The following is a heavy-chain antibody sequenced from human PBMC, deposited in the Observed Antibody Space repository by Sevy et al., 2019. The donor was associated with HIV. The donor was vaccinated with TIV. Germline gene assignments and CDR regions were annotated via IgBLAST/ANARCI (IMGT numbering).Heavy chain of an antibody. V-gene: IGHV3-7*01. Sequence: GGSLRLSCAASGFTFSTYWMNWVRQAPGKGLEWVANIKQDGNGKNYVDSVKGRFTISRDNARNSLFLELNSLKVEDTAVYYCATDLFSSSSADVFDIWGQGTMVTVSS. CDR1: GFTFSTYW. CDR2: IKQDGNGK. D-gene: IGHD6-6*01. CDR3: ATDLFSSSSADVFDI. J-gene: IGHJ3*02.